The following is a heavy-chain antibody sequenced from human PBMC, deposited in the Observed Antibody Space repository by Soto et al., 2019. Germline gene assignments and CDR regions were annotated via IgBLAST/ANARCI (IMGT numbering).Heavy chain of an antibody. CDR2: IYSGGST. CDR3: ARFVRSCSATTCSTRADV. CDR1: GGFVNSDTHS. J-gene: IGHJ6*02. D-gene: IGHD2-2*01. V-gene: IGHV4-61*01. Sequence: SETLSLTCTVSGGFVNSDTHSWGWIRQTPGKRLEWIGFIYSGGSTKNPSLRSRVTMSVDTSKNQFSLKLRSVIVADTAVYHCARFVRSCSATTCSTRADVWGQGITVTVSS.